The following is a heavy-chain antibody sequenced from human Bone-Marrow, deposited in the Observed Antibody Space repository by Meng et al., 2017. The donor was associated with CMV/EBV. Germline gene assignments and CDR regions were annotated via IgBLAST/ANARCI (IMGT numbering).Heavy chain of an antibody. Sequence: GESLKISCAASGFTFSNAWMSWVRQAPGKGLEWVGRIKSKTDGGTTDYAAPVKGRFTISRDDSKNTLYLQMNSLKTEDTAVYYCTTDSSIADPFDYWGQGTLVTFSS. CDR3: TTDSSIADPFDY. CDR1: GFTFSNAW. D-gene: IGHD6-6*01. V-gene: IGHV3-15*01. J-gene: IGHJ4*02. CDR2: IKSKTDGGTT.